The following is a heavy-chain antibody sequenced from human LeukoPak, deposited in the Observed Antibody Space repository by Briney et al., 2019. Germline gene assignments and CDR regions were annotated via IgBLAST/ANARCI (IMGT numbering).Heavy chain of an antibody. CDR2: IIPIFGTA. V-gene: IGHV1-69*05. D-gene: IGHD6-6*01. Sequence: SVKVSCKASGGTFSRYAISWVRQAPGQGLEWMGGIIPIFGTANYAQKFQGRVTITTDESTSTAYMELSSLRSEDTAVYYCAQLKKEIAASPPRYYYYMDGWGKGTTVTVSS. J-gene: IGHJ6*03. CDR3: AQLKKEIAASPPRYYYYMDG. CDR1: GGTFSRYA.